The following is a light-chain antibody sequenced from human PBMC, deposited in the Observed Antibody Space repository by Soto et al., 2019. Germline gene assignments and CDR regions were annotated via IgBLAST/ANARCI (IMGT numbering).Light chain of an antibody. CDR1: QSLLPSDGNTY. CDR2: KVS. V-gene: IGKV2-24*01. Sequence: IELIQTPLSSPVTFGQPASISFRSSQSLLPSDGNTYLSWLQQRPGQPPRLLIYKVSNRVSAVPDRFSGSGAGTDFTLKIARVEAEDVGVYYCMQATQFPLTFGQGTRLEIK. CDR3: MQATQFPLT. J-gene: IGKJ5*01.